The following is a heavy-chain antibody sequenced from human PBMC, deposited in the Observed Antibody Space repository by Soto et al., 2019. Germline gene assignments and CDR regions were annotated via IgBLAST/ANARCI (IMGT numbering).Heavy chain of an antibody. V-gene: IGHV4-61*01. D-gene: IGHD2-21*01. J-gene: IGHJ5*02. CDR2: IYYSGST. CDR3: ARDIPFTRVDP. Sequence: QVQLQESGPGLVKPSETLSLTCTVSGGSVSSGSYYWSWIRQPPGKGLEWIGYIYYSGSTNYNPSPKSRVTISVDTSKNQFSLKLSSVTAADTAVYYCARDIPFTRVDPWGQGTLVTVSA. CDR1: GGSVSSGSYY.